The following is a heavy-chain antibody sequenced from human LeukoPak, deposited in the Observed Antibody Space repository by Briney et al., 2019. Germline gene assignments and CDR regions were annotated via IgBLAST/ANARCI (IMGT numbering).Heavy chain of an antibody. CDR3: ARGLWFGEFTNPYFDY. J-gene: IGHJ4*02. CDR1: GFTFSDYY. V-gene: IGHV3-11*01. D-gene: IGHD3-10*01. Sequence: PGGSLRLSCAASGFTFSDYYMSWTRQAPGKGLEWVSYISSSGSTIYYADSVKGRFTISRDNAKNSLYLQMNSLRAEDTAVYYCARGLWFGEFTNPYFDYWGQGTLVTVSS. CDR2: ISSSGSTI.